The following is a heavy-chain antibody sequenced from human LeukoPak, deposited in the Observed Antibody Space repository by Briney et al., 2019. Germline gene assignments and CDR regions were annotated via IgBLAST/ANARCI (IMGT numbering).Heavy chain of an antibody. CDR2: ISSSSSYI. D-gene: IGHD3-22*01. Sequence: GSLRPSCAASGFTFSSYAMSWVRQAPGKGLEWVSSISSSSSYIYYADSVKGRFTISRDNAKNSLYLQMNSLRAEDTAVYYCARIGLSNYYDSSGLDYWGQGTLVTVSS. CDR3: ARIGLSNYYDSSGLDY. V-gene: IGHV3-21*01. CDR1: GFTFSSYA. J-gene: IGHJ4*02.